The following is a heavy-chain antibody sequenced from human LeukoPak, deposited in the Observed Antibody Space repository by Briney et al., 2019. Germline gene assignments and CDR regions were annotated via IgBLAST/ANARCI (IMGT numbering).Heavy chain of an antibody. CDR1: GFTFSGYA. D-gene: IGHD2-2*02. CDR2: ISWNSGAI. CDR3: AKGLSKSSSASYYTD. J-gene: IGHJ4*02. Sequence: GGSLRLSCAASGFTFSGYAMHWVRQAPGKGLEWVSGISWNSGAIGYADSVKGRFTISRDNAKNSLYLQMNSLRAEDTALYYCAKGLSKSSSASYYTDWGQGTLVTVSS. V-gene: IGHV3-9*01.